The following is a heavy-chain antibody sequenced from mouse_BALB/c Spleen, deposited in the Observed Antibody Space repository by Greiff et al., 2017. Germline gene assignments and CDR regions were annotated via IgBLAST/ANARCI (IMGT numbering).Heavy chain of an antibody. CDR1: GFTFSSYT. Sequence: EVKLVESGGGLVKPGGSLKLSCAASGFTFSSYTMSWVRQTPEKRLEWVATVSSGGSYTYYPDSVKGRFTISRDNAKNTLYLQMSSLKSEDTAMYYCTRDHGPVGMDYWGQGTSVTVSS. CDR3: TRDHGPVGMDY. V-gene: IGHV5-6-4*01. D-gene: IGHD1-1*02. J-gene: IGHJ4*01. CDR2: VSSGGSYT.